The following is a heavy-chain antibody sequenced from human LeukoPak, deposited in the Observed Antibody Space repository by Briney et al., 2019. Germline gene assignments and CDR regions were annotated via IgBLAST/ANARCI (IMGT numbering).Heavy chain of an antibody. CDR1: GFTFSDHY. Sequence: GGSLRLSCAASGFTFSDHYMDWARQAPGKGLEWVGRTRNKANSYTTGYAASVKGRFTISRDDSKNSLYLQMNSLKTEDTAVYYCARVLINYDILTGYYREYYFDYWGQGTLVTVSS. D-gene: IGHD3-9*01. CDR3: ARVLINYDILTGYYREYYFDY. V-gene: IGHV3-72*01. CDR2: TRNKANSYTT. J-gene: IGHJ4*02.